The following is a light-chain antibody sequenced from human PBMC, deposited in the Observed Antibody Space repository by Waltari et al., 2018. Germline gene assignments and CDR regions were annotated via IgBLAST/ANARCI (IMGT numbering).Light chain of an antibody. J-gene: IGKJ4*01. Sequence: VMTQSLAPLSVSPGERVTPPCRASQNIYTNLAWYQQKPGQAPRVLVYGASTRASGIPVRFSGSGSGTEFTLTISSLQSEDCAVYVCQQYYSWPLTFGGGSKVEVK. CDR3: QQYYSWPLT. V-gene: IGKV3D-15*01. CDR2: GAS. CDR1: QNIYTN.